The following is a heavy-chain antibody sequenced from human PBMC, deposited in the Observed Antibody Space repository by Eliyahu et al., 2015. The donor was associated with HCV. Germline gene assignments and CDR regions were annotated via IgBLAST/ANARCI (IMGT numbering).Heavy chain of an antibody. CDR3: ARRKGGGSSPHYPGGYYYYGMDV. D-gene: IGHD2-2*01. J-gene: IGHJ6*02. V-gene: IGHV4-39*01. Sequence: STYYNPSLKSRVTISVDTSKNQFSLKLSSVTAADTAVYYCARRKGGGSSPHYPGGYYYYGMDVWGQGTTVTVSS. CDR2: ST.